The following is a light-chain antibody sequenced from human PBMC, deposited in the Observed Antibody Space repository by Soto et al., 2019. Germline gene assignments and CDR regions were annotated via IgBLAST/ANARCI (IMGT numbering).Light chain of an antibody. CDR2: DAS. V-gene: IGKV1-5*01. CDR3: QQYSSSSEWT. J-gene: IGKJ1*01. Sequence: DIQMTPSPSTLSASVGDRVSITCRASQSISSWLAWYQQKPGKAPKLLIYDASSLESGVPSRFSGSGSGTEFTLTISSLQPDDFATYYCQQYSSSSEWTFGQGTKVAIK. CDR1: QSISSW.